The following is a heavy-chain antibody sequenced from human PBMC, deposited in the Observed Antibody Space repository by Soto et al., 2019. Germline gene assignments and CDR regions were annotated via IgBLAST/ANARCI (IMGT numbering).Heavy chain of an antibody. CDR3: ARSYYDGTALAVDP. Sequence: PSETLSLTCTVSGGSISKYYWAWIRHPPRKGLEWIGYIYNNEDTDYNPSLKSRVTISVDTSKNQFSMKMPSVTAADTALYYCARSYYDGTALAVDPWGQGTLVTVSS. V-gene: IGHV4-59*08. CDR1: GGSISKYY. CDR2: IYNNEDT. D-gene: IGHD3-22*01. J-gene: IGHJ5*02.